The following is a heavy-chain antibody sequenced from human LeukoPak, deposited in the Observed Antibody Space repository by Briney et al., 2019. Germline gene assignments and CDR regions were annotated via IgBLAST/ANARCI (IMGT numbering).Heavy chain of an antibody. D-gene: IGHD2-2*01. CDR3: ARSGTYQYSSTSEY. CDR1: GASFRNYY. CDR2: IDHSGST. Sequence: SETLSLTCAVYGASFRNYYWSWIRQTPGKGLEWIGEIDHSGSTNYNPSLRSRVTISLDTSKNQFSLKVTSVNAADTAVYYCARSGTYQYSSTSEYWGQGTLVTVSS. V-gene: IGHV4-34*01. J-gene: IGHJ4*02.